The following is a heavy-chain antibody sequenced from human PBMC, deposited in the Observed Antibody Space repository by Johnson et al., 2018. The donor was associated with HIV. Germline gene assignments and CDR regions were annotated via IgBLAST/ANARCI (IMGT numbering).Heavy chain of an antibody. J-gene: IGHJ3*02. CDR1: GFTFSNAW. CDR2: IKSKTDGGTT. CDR3: TTDRATYDAFDI. V-gene: IGHV3-15*01. D-gene: IGHD1-26*01. Sequence: VQLVESGGGLVQPGGSLRLSCAASGFTFSNAWMSWVRQAPGKGLEWVGRIKSKTDGGTTDYASPVKGRFTISRDDSKNTLYLQMNSLKTEDTAVYYCTTDRATYDAFDIWGQGTMVTVSS.